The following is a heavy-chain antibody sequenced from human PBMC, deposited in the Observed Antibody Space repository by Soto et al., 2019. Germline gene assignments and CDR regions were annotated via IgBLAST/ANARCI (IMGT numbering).Heavy chain of an antibody. Sequence: SAAITYVLLAPEQGLEWMGWISAYNGNTNYAQKLQGRVTMTTDTSTSTAYMELRSLRSDDTAVYYCARVKGCFFCSYGDRRDLCSCLSRCSSDL. CDR2: ISAYNGNT. V-gene: IGHV1-18*01. D-gene: IGHD2-15*01. J-gene: IGHJ2*01. CDR1: SAA. CDR3: ARVKGCFFCSYGDRRDLCSCLSRCSSDL.